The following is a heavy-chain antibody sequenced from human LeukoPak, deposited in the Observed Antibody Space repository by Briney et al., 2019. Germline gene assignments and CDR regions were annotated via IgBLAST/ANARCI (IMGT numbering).Heavy chain of an antibody. J-gene: IGHJ4*02. CDR3: AASSGWYRVLDY. CDR1: GFTVSSNY. V-gene: IGHV3-66*01. D-gene: IGHD6-19*01. CDR2: IYSGDST. Sequence: GGSLRLSCAASGFTVSSNYMSWVRQAPGKGLEWVSVIYSGDSTYYADSVKGRFTISRDNSKNTLYLQMNSLRAEDTAVYYCAASSGWYRVLDYWGQGTLVTVSS.